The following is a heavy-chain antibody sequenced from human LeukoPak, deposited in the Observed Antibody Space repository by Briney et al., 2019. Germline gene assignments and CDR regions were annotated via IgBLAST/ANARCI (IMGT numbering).Heavy chain of an antibody. CDR2: IYYSGNT. J-gene: IGHJ4*02. Sequence: SETLSLTCTVSGGSISSYYWGWIRQPPGKGLEWIGSIYYSGNTYYTPSLKSRVTISVDTSKNQFSLKLSSVTAADTAVYYCAMGGDIVVVPAATFDYWGQGTLVTVSS. V-gene: IGHV4-39*01. CDR3: AMGGDIVVVPAATFDY. CDR1: GGSISSYY. D-gene: IGHD2-2*01.